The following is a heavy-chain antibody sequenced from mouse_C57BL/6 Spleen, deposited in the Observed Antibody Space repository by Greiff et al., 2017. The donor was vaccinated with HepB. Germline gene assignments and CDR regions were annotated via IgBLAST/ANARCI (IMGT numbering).Heavy chain of an antibody. Sequence: VQLQESGAELARPGASVKLSCKASGYTFTSYGISWVKQRTGQGLEWIGEIYPRSGNTYYNEKFKGKATLTADKSSSTAYMELRSLTSEDSAVYFCARWVYDGYSWFAYWGQGTLVTVSA. V-gene: IGHV1-81*01. D-gene: IGHD2-3*01. CDR3: ARWVYDGYSWFAY. CDR1: GYTFTSYG. CDR2: IYPRSGNT. J-gene: IGHJ3*01.